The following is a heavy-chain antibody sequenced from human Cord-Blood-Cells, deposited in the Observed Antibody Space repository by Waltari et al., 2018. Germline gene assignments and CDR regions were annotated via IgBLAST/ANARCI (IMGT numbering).Heavy chain of an antibody. V-gene: IGHV1-69*09. Sequence: QVQLVQSGAEVKKPGSSVKVSCKVSGGTFSSYAISWVGQAHGQGLEWMGMIIPILGIANYAQKFQGRVTITTNKSTSTAYMELSSLRSEDTAVYYCARDRKRDHSIFYYMDVWGKGTTVTVSS. CDR3: ARDRKRDHSIFYYMDV. D-gene: IGHD2-15*01. CDR1: GGTFSSYA. CDR2: IIPILGIA. J-gene: IGHJ6*03.